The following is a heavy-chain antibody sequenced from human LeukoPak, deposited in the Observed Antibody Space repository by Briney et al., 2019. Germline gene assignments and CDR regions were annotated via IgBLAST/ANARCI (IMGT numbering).Heavy chain of an antibody. J-gene: IGHJ4*02. V-gene: IGHV4-59*11. D-gene: IGHD2-15*01. CDR3: AIRPLGYCSGGTCRDY. CDR2: VHYSGGT. Sequence: SETLSLTCTVSGVSSSSHYWTWIRQPPGKGLEWIGCVHYSGGTKYNPSLKRRVTISLETSKNQFSIRLSSVTAADTAVYYCAIRPLGYCSGGTCRDYWGQGTLVAVSS. CDR1: GVSSSSHY.